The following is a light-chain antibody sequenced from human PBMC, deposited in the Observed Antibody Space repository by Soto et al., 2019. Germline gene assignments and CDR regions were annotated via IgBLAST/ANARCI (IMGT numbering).Light chain of an antibody. CDR2: GAS. J-gene: IGKJ5*01. V-gene: IGKV1-5*01. CDR1: QNIASW. CDR3: QQYNTYSAT. Sequence: DIHIALSPSTLSASVGDSVTITCRASQNIASWLAWYQQRPGKAPKLLIYGASTSESGVPLRFSGSGSGTEFTLTIRSLQPGDFAIYYCQQYNTYSATFGQGTRLEIK.